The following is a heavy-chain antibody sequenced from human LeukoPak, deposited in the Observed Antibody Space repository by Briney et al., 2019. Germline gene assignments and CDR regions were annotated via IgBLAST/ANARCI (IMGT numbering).Heavy chain of an antibody. J-gene: IGHJ3*02. D-gene: IGHD5-24*01. CDR1: GFTFSSYG. V-gene: IGHV3-23*01. CDR3: AKDKHRWAFDI. Sequence: PGGSLRLSCAASGFTFSSYGMSWVRQAPGKGLEWVSAITTGGSTFYADSVKGRFTISRDNSKNTLYLQMNSLRAEDTAVYYCAKDKHRWAFDIWGQGTMVTVSS. CDR2: ITTGGST.